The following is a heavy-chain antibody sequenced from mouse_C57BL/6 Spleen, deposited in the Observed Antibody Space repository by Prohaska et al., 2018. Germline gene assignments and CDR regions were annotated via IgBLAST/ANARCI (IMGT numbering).Heavy chain of an antibody. CDR2: INPNNGGT. D-gene: IGHD1-1*01. Sequence: KIPCKASGYTFTDYYMNWVKQSHGKSLEWIGDINPNNGGTSYNQKFKGKATLTVDKSSSTAYMELRSLTSEDSAVYYCARWYDGSRYDYGGQGTTPLVPS. CDR3: ARWYDGSRYDY. J-gene: IGHJ2*01. V-gene: IGHV1-26*01. CDR1: GYTFTDYY.